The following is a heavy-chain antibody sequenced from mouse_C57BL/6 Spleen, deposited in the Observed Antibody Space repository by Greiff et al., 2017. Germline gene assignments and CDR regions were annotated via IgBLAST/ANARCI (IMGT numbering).Heavy chain of an antibody. D-gene: IGHD1-1*01. CDR1: GYTINSYW. J-gene: IGHJ2*01. V-gene: IGHV1-7*01. Sequence: VQLQQSGAELAKPGASVKLSCQASGYTINSYWMHWVKQRPGPGLEWIGYINPRRGYTKYNQKFKDKATLTADKTSSTAYMQLISLTYADSAVYYCARHGSSHFDDWGQGTTLTVSS. CDR2: INPRRGYT. CDR3: ARHGSSHFDD.